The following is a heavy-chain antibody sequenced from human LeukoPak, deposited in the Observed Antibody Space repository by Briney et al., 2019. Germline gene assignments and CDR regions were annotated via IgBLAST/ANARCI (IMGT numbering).Heavy chain of an antibody. CDR2: ISSSGSTI. CDR3: AELGITMIGGV. V-gene: IGHV3-48*03. D-gene: IGHD3-10*02. J-gene: IGHJ6*04. CDR1: GFTFSSYA. Sequence: PGGSLRLSCAASGFTFSSYAMSWVRRALGKGLEWVSYISSSGSTIYYADSVKGRFTISRDNAKNSLYLQMNSLRAEDTAVYYCAELGITMIGGVWGKGTTVTISS.